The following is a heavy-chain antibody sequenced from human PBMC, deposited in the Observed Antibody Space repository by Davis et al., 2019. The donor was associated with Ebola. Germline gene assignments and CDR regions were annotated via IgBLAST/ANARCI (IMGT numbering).Heavy chain of an antibody. CDR3: ARDQRYYDFWSGYFDY. D-gene: IGHD3-3*01. CDR2: IKQDGSEK. J-gene: IGHJ4*02. CDR1: GFTFSGSA. V-gene: IGHV3-7*01. Sequence: GESLKISCAASGFTFSGSAMHWVRQAPGKGLEWVANIKQDGSEKYYVDSVKGRFTISRDNAKNSLYLQMNSLRAEDKAVYYCARDQRYYDFWSGYFDYWGQGTLVTVSS.